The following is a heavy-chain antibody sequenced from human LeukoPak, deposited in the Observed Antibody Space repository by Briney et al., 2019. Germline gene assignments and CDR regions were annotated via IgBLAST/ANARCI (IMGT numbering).Heavy chain of an antibody. D-gene: IGHD6-6*01. CDR2: ISAYNGNT. CDR3: ARAGTTSSSTPDY. V-gene: IGHV1-18*01. CDR1: GYTFTTYG. J-gene: IGHJ4*02. Sequence: ASVKVSCKASGYTFTTYGITWVRQAPGQGLEWMGWISAYNGNTNYAQKFQGRVTMTTDTSSSTAYMELGSLRSDDTAVYYCARAGTTSSSTPDYWGQGTLVTVSS.